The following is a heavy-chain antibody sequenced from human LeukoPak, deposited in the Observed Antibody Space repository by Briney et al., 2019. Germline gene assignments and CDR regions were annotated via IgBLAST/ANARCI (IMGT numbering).Heavy chain of an antibody. V-gene: IGHV3-21*01. D-gene: IGHD2-21*01. CDR3: ARERQDTILHSGAFDI. Sequence: GGSLRLSCATSGFTLSSYAMNWVRQAPGKGLEWVSSISRSSTYKFYADSVKGRFTVSRDNAKNSLYLQMNSLRAEDTAVYFCARERQDTILHSGAFDIWGQGTMVTVSS. CDR1: GFTLSSYA. J-gene: IGHJ3*02. CDR2: ISRSSTYK.